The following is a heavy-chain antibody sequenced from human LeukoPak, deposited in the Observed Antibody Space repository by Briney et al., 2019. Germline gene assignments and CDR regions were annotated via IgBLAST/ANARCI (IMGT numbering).Heavy chain of an antibody. J-gene: IGHJ4*02. CDR2: IDPGDSYT. CDR1: GYNFTTYW. D-gene: IGHD3-22*01. CDR3: ARRQFFDSSGYYFGY. V-gene: IGHV5-10-1*01. Sequence: GESLRISCKVSGYNFTTYWTSWVRQMPGRGLEWMGRIDPGDSYTDYSPSFQGHVTISADKSISTAYLQWSSLKASDTATYYCARRQFFDSSGYYFGYWGQGTLVTVSS.